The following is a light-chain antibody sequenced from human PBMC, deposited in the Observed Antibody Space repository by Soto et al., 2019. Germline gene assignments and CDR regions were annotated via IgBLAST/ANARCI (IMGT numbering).Light chain of an antibody. CDR1: ISDFVVYNY. CDR2: GVS. J-gene: IGLJ1*01. Sequence: QSALTQPASVSGSPGQSITISCSGTISDFVVYNYVSWYQQHPGKAPKLMLYGVSKRPSGVSNRYSGSKSGNSASLTISGLQADDEADYYCCSLTTSHTYVFGSGTKVTVL. CDR3: CSLTTSHTYV. V-gene: IGLV2-14*01.